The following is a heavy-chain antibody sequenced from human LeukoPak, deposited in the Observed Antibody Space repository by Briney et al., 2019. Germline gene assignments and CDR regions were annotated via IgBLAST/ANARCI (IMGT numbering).Heavy chain of an antibody. Sequence: GGTLRLSCAASGFTFSSYGMSWVRQAPGKGLEWVSAISGSGGSTYYADSVKGRFTISRDNAKNSLYLQMNSLRAEDTAVYYCAKDSQGRVRGVLYYFDYWGQGTLVTVSS. J-gene: IGHJ4*02. CDR3: AKDSQGRVRGVLYYFDY. D-gene: IGHD3-10*01. CDR2: ISGSGGST. V-gene: IGHV3-23*01. CDR1: GFTFSSYG.